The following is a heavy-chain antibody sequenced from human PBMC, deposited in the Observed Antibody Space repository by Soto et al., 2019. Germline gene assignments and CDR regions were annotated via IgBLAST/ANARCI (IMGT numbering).Heavy chain of an antibody. CDR2: INHSGST. D-gene: IGHD5-12*01. Sequence: QVQLQQWGAGLLKPSETLSLTCAVYGGSFSGYYWSWIRQPPGKGLEWIGEINHSGSTNYNPSLKSRVTISVDTSMNQFSLKLSSVTAADTAVYHCATGLEWLRYFDYWGQGTLVTVSS. CDR3: ATGLEWLRYFDY. CDR1: GGSFSGYY. J-gene: IGHJ4*02. V-gene: IGHV4-34*01.